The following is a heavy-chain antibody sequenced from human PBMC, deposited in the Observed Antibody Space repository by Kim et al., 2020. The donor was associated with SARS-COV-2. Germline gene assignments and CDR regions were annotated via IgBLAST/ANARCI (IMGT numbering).Heavy chain of an antibody. J-gene: IGHJ6*02. V-gene: IGHV3-11*01. Sequence: KGRFTNSRANAKNSLYLQMNSLRAEDTAVYYCARGRYVAAAAVYYYGMDVWGQGTTVTVSS. CDR3: ARGRYVAAAAVYYYGMDV. D-gene: IGHD6-13*01.